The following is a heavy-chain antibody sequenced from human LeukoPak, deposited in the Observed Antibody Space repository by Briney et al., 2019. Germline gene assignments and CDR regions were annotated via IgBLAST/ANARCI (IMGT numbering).Heavy chain of an antibody. CDR1: GGSISSYY. J-gene: IGHJ6*03. CDR2: IYYSGST. V-gene: IGHV4-59*01. D-gene: IGHD3-22*01. CDR3: ARLSGDSSGYYLYYYYYYYMDV. Sequence: PSETLSLTCTVSGGSISSYYWSWIRQPPGKGLEWIGYIYYSGSTNYNPSLKSRVTISVDTSKNQFSLKLSSVTAADTAVYYCARLSGDSSGYYLYYYYYYYMDVWGKGTTVTVSS.